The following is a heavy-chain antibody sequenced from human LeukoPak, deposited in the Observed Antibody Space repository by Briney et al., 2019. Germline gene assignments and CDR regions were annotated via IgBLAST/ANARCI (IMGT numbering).Heavy chain of an antibody. CDR2: ISGSDRRT. J-gene: IGHJ4*02. V-gene: IGHV3-23*01. Sequence: GGSLRLSCAASGFTFTNHAMTWVRQAPGRGLECVSGISGSDRRTFYSDSVKGRFTISRDNSQNTVYLQMTSLRLDDSAVYYCAKGLSTSYYSDFDSWGQGTLVTVSP. CDR1: GFTFTNHA. D-gene: IGHD2-2*01. CDR3: AKGLSTSYYSDFDS.